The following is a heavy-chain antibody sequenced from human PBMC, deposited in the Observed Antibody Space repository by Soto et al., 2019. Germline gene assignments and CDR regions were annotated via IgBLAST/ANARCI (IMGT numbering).Heavy chain of an antibody. J-gene: IGHJ4*02. CDR2: INAGNGNT. CDR1: SWA. CDR3: ARGGGYCSGGSCYTLSTPLDY. V-gene: IGHV1-3*01. D-gene: IGHD2-15*01. Sequence: SWAMGWSRQKKGQRLERIGWINAGNGNTKYSQKFQGRITITRDTSASTAYMELSSLRSEDTAVYYCARGGGYCSGGSCYTLSTPLDYWGQGTLVTVSS.